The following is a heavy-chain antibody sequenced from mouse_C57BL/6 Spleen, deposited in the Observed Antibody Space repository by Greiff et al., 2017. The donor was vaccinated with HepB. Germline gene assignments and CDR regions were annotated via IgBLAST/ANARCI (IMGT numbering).Heavy chain of an antibody. CDR3: ARWGGTSWFAY. CDR2: INPNNGGT. Sequence: EVQLQQSGPELVKPGASVKISCKASGYTFTDYYMNWVKQSHGKSLEWIGDINPNNGGTSYNQKFKGKATLTVDKYSSTAYMELRSLTSEESAVYYCARWGGTSWFAYWGQGTLVTVSA. D-gene: IGHD3-3*01. V-gene: IGHV1-26*01. J-gene: IGHJ3*01. CDR1: GYTFTDYY.